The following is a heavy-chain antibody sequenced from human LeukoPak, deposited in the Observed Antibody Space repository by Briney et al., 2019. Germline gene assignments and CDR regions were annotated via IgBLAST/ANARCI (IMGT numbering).Heavy chain of an antibody. J-gene: IGHJ2*01. V-gene: IGHV4-59*01. D-gene: IGHD3-22*01. Sequence: SETLSLTCSVSSGSLSNYYWSWVRQSPGKGLEWIGYIYYSGTTKYNPSLKSRVTLSIDTSQSRFSLKMNSVTAAGTAVYYCARASNYDSSGYYFHWYFDLWGRGTLVTVSS. CDR3: ARASNYDSSGYYFHWYFDL. CDR2: IYYSGTT. CDR1: SGSLSNYY.